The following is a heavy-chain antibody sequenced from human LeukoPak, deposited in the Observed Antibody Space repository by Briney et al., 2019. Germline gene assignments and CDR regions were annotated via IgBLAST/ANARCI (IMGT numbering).Heavy chain of an antibody. CDR1: GFIFSNYW. CDR2: IKQDGSEK. V-gene: IGHV3-7*03. CDR3: ARDKIVGATNFDY. J-gene: IGHJ4*02. Sequence: RGSLKLSCAASGFIFSNYWMSWVRQVPGKGLEWVANIKQDGSEKYYVDSVKGRFTISRDNAKNSLYLQMNSLRAEDTAIYYCARDKIVGATNFDYWGQGTLVTVSS. D-gene: IGHD1-26*01.